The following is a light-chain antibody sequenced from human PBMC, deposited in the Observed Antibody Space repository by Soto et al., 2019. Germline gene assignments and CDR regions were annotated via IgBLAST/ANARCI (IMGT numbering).Light chain of an antibody. CDR1: SSDVGGYNY. CDR3: SSYTTTKVM. Sequence: QSALTQPASVSGSPGQSITISCTGTSSDVGGYNYVSWYQQHPGKAPKLMIHDVSNRPSGVSNRFSGSKSGNTASLTISGLQAEDEADYYCSSYTTTKVMFGGGTKLTVL. J-gene: IGLJ3*02. CDR2: DVS. V-gene: IGLV2-14*01.